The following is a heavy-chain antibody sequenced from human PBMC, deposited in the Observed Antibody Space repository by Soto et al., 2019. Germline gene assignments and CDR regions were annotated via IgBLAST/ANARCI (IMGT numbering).Heavy chain of an antibody. CDR2: INHSGGT. CDR1: GGSSSGNY. D-gene: IGHD2-2*01. Sequence: PSETLSLTCVVYGGSSSGNYWGWIRQPPGKGLEWIADINHSGGTNYNPSLKSRLTISVDTSKKQSSLKLSSMTAADTAVYYCARRGSTLTTPGAFNIWGQGTMVTVSS. V-gene: IGHV4-34*01. CDR3: ARRGSTLTTPGAFNI. J-gene: IGHJ3*02.